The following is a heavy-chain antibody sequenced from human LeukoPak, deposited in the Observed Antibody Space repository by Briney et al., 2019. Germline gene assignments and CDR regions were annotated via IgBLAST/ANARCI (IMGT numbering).Heavy chain of an antibody. D-gene: IGHD3-10*01. CDR2: INHSGST. CDR3: ARFLGSGSYNWFDP. V-gene: IGHV4-34*01. Sequence: SETLSLTCAVYGGSVSGYYWSWIRQPPGKGLEWIGEINHSGSTNYNPSLKSRVTISVDTSKNQFSLKLSSVTAADTAVYYCARFLGSGSYNWFDPWGQGTLVTVSS. CDR1: GGSVSGYY. J-gene: IGHJ5*02.